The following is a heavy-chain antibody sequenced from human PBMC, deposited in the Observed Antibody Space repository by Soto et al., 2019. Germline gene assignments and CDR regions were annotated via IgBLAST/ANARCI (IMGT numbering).Heavy chain of an antibody. CDR2: IYPGDSDT. V-gene: IGHV5-51*01. CDR3: AASIFYYGMDV. J-gene: IGHJ6*02. CDR1: GYTFTNYW. Sequence: PXDSLKVSCKCSGYTFTNYWIGLVLQMPGKGLEWMGIIYPGDSDTKYNPSFQGQVTISADKSITTTYLQWSSLKASDTAIYYCAASIFYYGMDVWGQGTTVTVPS.